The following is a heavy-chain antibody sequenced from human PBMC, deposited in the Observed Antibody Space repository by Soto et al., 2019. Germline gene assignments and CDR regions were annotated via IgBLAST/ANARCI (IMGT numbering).Heavy chain of an antibody. D-gene: IGHD3-3*01. CDR3: ARGRRSYYDFWSGPLDY. CDR2: IYYSGST. CDR1: GGSISSYY. J-gene: IGHJ4*02. V-gene: IGHV4-59*08. Sequence: SETLSLTCTVSGGSISSYYWSWIRQPPGKGLEWIGYIYYSGSTNYNPSLKSRVTISINTSKNQFSLKLSSVTAADTAVYYCARGRRSYYDFWSGPLDYWGQGTLVTVSS.